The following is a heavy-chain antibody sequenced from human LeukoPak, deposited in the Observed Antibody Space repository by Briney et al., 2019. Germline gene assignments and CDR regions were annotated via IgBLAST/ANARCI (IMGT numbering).Heavy chain of an antibody. J-gene: IGHJ4*02. CDR2: INGGGNT. CDR1: GFTVSSKY. D-gene: IGHD2-15*01. Sequence: GGSLSCYCAASGFTVSSKYMSWLRQGPGKGLEGGTNINGGGNTYHTESVRGQFTISGARFKNTSYLQMNSLRAGDAAVYYCAKAPVTTCSGAYCYPFDYWSQGTLVTVSS. CDR3: AKAPVTTCSGAYCYPFDY. V-gene: IGHV3-53*01.